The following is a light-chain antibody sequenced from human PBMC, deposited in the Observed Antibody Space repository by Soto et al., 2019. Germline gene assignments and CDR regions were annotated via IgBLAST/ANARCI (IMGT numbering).Light chain of an antibody. Sequence: QLVLTQSSSASASLGSSVKLTWTLSSGHSSYIIAWHQQQPGKAPRYLMKLEGSGSYHKGSGVPDRFSGSSTGADRYLTISSLQFEDEADYYCETWDFNTRVFGGGTKLTVL. CDR3: ETWDFNTRV. CDR1: SGHSSYI. V-gene: IGLV4-60*02. J-gene: IGLJ2*01. CDR2: LEGSGSY.